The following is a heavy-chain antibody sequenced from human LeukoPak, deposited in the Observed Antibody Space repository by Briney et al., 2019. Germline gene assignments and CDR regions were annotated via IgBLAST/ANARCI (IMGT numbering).Heavy chain of an antibody. J-gene: IGHJ4*02. V-gene: IGHV3-23*01. D-gene: IGHD6-6*01. Sequence: GGSRRHSCAASGVTFSSYAMSWVRQAPGKGLEWASAISGSGGSTYYADSVKGRFTISRDNSKNTLYLQMNSLRAEDTAVYYCAKEADSSSCDYWGQGTLVTVSS. CDR3: AKEADSSSCDY. CDR2: ISGSGGST. CDR1: GVTFSSYA.